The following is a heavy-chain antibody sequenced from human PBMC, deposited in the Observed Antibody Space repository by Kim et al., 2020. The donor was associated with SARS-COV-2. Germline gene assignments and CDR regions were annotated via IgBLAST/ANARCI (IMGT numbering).Heavy chain of an antibody. V-gene: IGHV3-33*01. Sequence: GGSLRLSCAASGFTFSSYGMHWVRQAPGKGLEWVAVIWYDGSNKYYADSVKGRFTISRDNSKNTLYLQMNSLRAEDTAVYYCARGPARYCSSTSCYDVEYYFDYWGQGTLVTVSS. D-gene: IGHD2-2*01. CDR1: GFTFSSYG. J-gene: IGHJ4*02. CDR2: IWYDGSNK. CDR3: ARGPARYCSSTSCYDVEYYFDY.